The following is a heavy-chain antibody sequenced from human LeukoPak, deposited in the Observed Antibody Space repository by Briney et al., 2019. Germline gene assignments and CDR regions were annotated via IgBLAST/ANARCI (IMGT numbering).Heavy chain of an antibody. CDR1: VYTFTSYA. CDR3: ARGRGYMWSYYYYYMDV. V-gene: IGHV7-4-1*02. CDR2: MNTNTGNP. Sequence: ASVTVSCKASVYTFTSYAMNWVRQAPGQGLEGMGWMNTNTGNPTYAQAFTDWFVFSLYTSASTAYLQISSLKAEDTAVYYCARGRGYMWSYYYYYMDVWGKGTTVTVSS. J-gene: IGHJ6*03. D-gene: IGHD1-1*01.